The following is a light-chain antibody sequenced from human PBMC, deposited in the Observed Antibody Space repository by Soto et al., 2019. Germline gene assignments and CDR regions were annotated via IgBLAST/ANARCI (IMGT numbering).Light chain of an antibody. CDR2: SAS. CDR1: QGVSSN. J-gene: IGKJ2*02. CDR3: QQYNNWPPST. Sequence: ETVMTQSPATLSVSPGERATLSCRASQGVSSNLAWYQQKPGQAPRLLVYSASTRATGIPARFSGSGSGTEFTLTISSLQSEDFAVYYCQQYNNWPPSTFGQGTKLEMK. V-gene: IGKV3-15*01.